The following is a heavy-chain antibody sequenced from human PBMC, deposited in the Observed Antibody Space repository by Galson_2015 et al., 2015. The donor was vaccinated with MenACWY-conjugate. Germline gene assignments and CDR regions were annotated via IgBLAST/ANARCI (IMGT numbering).Heavy chain of an antibody. Sequence: SLRLSCAASGFTSSSYWMHWVRQPPGKGLVWVSRINGAGSRAEYADSVEGRFTISRDNAKNTLFLQMNSLRVEDTGVYYCARIWFGEVLEVDGWGQGTLVTVSS. CDR2: INGAGSRA. V-gene: IGHV3-74*03. D-gene: IGHD3-10*01. J-gene: IGHJ4*02. CDR3: ARIWFGEVLEVDG. CDR1: GFTSSSYW.